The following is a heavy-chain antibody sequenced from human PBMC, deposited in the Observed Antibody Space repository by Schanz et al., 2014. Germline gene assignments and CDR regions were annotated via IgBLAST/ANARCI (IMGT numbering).Heavy chain of an antibody. D-gene: IGHD6-19*01. V-gene: IGHV1-46*01. CDR2: INPSGGST. Sequence: QVQLVQSGAEVKKPGASVKVSCKASGYTFTSYYMHWVRQAPGQGLEWMGIINPSGGSTSYAQKFQGRVPMTRDTSTSTVYMDLSSLRSEDTAVYYCARDYSSGWYLDYWGQGTLVTVSS. J-gene: IGHJ4*02. CDR3: ARDYSSGWYLDY. CDR1: GYTFTSYY.